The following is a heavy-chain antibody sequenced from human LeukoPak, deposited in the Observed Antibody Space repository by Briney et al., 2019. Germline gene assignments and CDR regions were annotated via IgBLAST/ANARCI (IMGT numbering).Heavy chain of an antibody. V-gene: IGHV3-21*01. J-gene: IGHJ4*02. CDR2: ISSSSSYI. D-gene: IGHD3-22*01. CDR3: ASSRYDSSGYYGIIGY. Sequence: GGSLRLSCAASGFTFSSYSMNWVRQAPGKGLEWVSSISSSSSYIYYADSVKGRFTISRDNAKSSLYLQMNSLRAEDTALYYCASSRYDSSGYYGIIGYWGQGTLVTVSS. CDR1: GFTFSSYS.